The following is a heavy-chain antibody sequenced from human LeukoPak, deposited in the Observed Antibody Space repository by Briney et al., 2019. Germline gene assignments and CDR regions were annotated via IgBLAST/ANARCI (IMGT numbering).Heavy chain of an antibody. Sequence: GGSLRLSCAASGFTFSSYSMNWVRQAPGKGLEWVSSISSSSSYIYYADSVKGRFTISRDNAKNSLYLQMNSLRAEDTAVYYCARDALGGSSWYGGYYFDYWGQGTLVTVSS. CDR3: ARDALGGSSWYGGYYFDY. D-gene: IGHD6-13*01. CDR2: ISSSSSYI. CDR1: GFTFSSYS. J-gene: IGHJ4*02. V-gene: IGHV3-21*01.